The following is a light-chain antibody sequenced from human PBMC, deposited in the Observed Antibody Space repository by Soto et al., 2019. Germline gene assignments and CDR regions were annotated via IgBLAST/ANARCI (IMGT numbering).Light chain of an antibody. V-gene: IGKV3-11*01. CDR1: QSVSSY. J-gene: IGKJ3*01. CDR3: QQRSNWPPLAT. CDR2: DAS. Sequence: EFVLTQSPATLSLSPGERATLSCRASQSVSSYLAWYQQKPGQAPRLLIYDASNRATGIPARFSGSGSGTDFTLTISSLEPEDFAVYYCQQRSNWPPLATFGPGTKVDIK.